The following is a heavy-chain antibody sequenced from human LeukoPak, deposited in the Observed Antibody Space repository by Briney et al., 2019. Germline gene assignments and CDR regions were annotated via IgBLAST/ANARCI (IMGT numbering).Heavy chain of an antibody. CDR3: AAEYVDTAMVTDY. Sequence: PSETLSLTCTVSGGSISSYYWSWVRQPPGKGLEWIGYIYYSGSTNYNPSLKSRVTISVDTSKNQFSLKLSSVTAADTAVYYCAAEYVDTAMVTDYWGQGTLVTVSS. J-gene: IGHJ4*02. V-gene: IGHV4-59*01. CDR1: GGSISSYY. D-gene: IGHD5-18*01. CDR2: IYYSGST.